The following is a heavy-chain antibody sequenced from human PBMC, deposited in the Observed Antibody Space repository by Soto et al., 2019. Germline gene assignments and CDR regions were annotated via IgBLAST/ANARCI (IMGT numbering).Heavy chain of an antibody. CDR3: ARQTRIEYSSPPWFDP. J-gene: IGHJ5*02. Sequence: SETLSLTCTVSGGSISSSSYYWGWIRQPPGKGLEWIGSIYYSGSTYYNPSLKSRVTISVDTSKNQFSLKLSSVTAADTAVYYCARQTRIEYSSPPWFDPWGQGTLVTVSS. CDR2: IYYSGST. CDR1: GGSISSSSYY. V-gene: IGHV4-39*01. D-gene: IGHD6-6*01.